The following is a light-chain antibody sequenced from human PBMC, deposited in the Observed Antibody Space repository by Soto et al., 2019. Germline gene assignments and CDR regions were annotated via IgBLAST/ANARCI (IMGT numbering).Light chain of an antibody. CDR2: EVT. CDR3: NSYTNSSAVV. Sequence: QSALTQPASVSGSPGQSITISCAGTRDDIGAYDYVSWYQQHPGNAPKLLVYEVTNRPSGVSDRFSGSKSGNTASLTISGLQAEDEADYYCNSYTNSSAVVFGGRTKLTVL. CDR1: RDDIGAYDY. J-gene: IGLJ2*01. V-gene: IGLV2-14*01.